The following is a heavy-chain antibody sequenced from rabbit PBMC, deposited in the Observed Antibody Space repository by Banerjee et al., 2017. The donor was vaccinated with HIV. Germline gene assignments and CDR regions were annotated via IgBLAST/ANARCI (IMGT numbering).Heavy chain of an antibody. V-gene: IGHV1S45*01. J-gene: IGHJ4*01. CDR2: IHTGSSGNT. Sequence: QEQLEESGGDLVKPEGSLTLTCTASGLDFSSSYWICWVRQAPGKGLEWIACIHTGSSGNTYYASWAKGRFTISKASSTTVTLQMTSLTAADTATYFCARAVDYAGYGYDLWGQGTLVTVS. CDR3: ARAVDYAGYGYDL. CDR1: GLDFSSSYW. D-gene: IGHD6-1*01.